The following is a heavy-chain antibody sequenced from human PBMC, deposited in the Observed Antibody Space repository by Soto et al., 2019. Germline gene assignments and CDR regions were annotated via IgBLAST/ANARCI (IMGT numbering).Heavy chain of an antibody. CDR1: GFTFSSHA. D-gene: IGHD2-15*01. Sequence: PGGSLRLSCAASGFTFSSHAMGWLRQAPGTGPEWVAFVDGSGSDTSYADSVKGRFTISRDNSDNSLYLHMNSLRAEDTGRYFCAKVFFSASDAATSAFDLWAQRTLVTVSS. J-gene: IGHJ4*02. CDR2: VDGSGSDT. V-gene: IGHV3-23*05. CDR3: AKVFFSASDAATSAFDL.